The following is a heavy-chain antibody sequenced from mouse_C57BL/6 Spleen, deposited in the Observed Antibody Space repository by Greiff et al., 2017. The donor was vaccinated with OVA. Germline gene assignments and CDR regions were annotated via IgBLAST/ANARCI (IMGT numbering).Heavy chain of an antibody. J-gene: IGHJ1*03. V-gene: IGHV1-9*01. Sequence: QVQLKQSGAELMKPGASVKLSCKATGYTFTGYWIEWVKQRPGHGLEWIGEILPGSGSTNYNEKFKGKATFTADTSSNTAYMQLSSLTTEDSAFYYCAVGEDDYGSSSEYFAVWGKGTTVTVSS. D-gene: IGHD1-1*01. CDR2: ILPGSGST. CDR3: AVGEDDYGSSSEYFAV. CDR1: GYTFTGYW.